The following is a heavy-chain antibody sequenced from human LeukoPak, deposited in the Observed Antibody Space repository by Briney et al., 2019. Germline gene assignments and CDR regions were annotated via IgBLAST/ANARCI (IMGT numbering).Heavy chain of an antibody. Sequence: PSETLSLTCTVSGGSVSSGSYYWSWIRQPPGKGLEWIVYIYYSGSTNYNPSLTSRLTISVDTSKNQFSLKPSSVTASDPAVYFCASPRSYYDSSGYYISWGQGTRVTVST. D-gene: IGHD3-22*01. V-gene: IGHV4-61*01. CDR1: GGSVSSGSYY. CDR3: ASPRSYYDSSGYYIS. J-gene: IGHJ5*02. CDR2: IYYSGST.